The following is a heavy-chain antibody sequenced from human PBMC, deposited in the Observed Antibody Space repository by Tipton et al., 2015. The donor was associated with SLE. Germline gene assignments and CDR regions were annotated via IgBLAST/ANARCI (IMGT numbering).Heavy chain of an antibody. CDR1: GGSFSGYY. Sequence: TLSLTCAVYGGSFSGYYWSWIRQPPGKGLEWVGEINHSGSTNYNPSLKSRVTISVDTSKNRFSLKLSSVTAADTAVYYCARGRGSSSSGHYWGQGTLVTVSS. CDR2: INHSGST. CDR3: ARGRGSSSSGHY. D-gene: IGHD6-6*01. J-gene: IGHJ4*02. V-gene: IGHV4-34*01.